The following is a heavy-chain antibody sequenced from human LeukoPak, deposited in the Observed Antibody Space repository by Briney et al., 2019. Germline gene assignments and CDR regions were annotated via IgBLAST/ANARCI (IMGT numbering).Heavy chain of an antibody. D-gene: IGHD1-26*01. CDR3: ARDPVEWEQLLDY. J-gene: IGHJ4*02. V-gene: IGHV3-7*01. Sequence: PGGSLRLSCAASGFTFSSYWMNWVRQAPGKGLEWVANIKQDGSQKYYADSVKGRFTISRDNARNSVYLQMNSLRVEDTAVYYCARDPVEWEQLLDYWGQGTLVTVSS. CDR1: GFTFSSYW. CDR2: IKQDGSQK.